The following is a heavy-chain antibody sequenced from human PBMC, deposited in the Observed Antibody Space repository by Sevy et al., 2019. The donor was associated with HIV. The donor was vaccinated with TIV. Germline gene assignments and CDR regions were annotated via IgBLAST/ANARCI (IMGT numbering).Heavy chain of an antibody. CDR2: INHTGST. V-gene: IGHV4-34*01. Sequence: SENLSLTCAVYGGSFSGYYWSWIRQPPGKGLEWIGDINHTGSTNYNPSLKSRLNISVDTSKNQFSLNLTSVTAADTAVYYCAREDDILIREGVYKWFDPWGQGTLVTVSS. CDR1: GGSFSGYY. CDR3: AREDDILIREGVYKWFDP. D-gene: IGHD3-9*01. J-gene: IGHJ5*02.